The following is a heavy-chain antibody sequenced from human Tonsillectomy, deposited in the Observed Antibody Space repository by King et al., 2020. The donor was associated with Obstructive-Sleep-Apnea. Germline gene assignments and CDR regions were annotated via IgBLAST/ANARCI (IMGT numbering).Heavy chain of an antibody. Sequence: QLVQSGAEVKKPGASVKVSCKASGYTFTGYYMHWVRQAPGQGLEWMGWINPYSGGTYYAQNFQGRVTMTRDTSISTAYMELTRLRSDDTAVYYCATVAIATATYYFDLWGQGTLVTVSS. CDR1: GYTFTGYY. CDR3: ATVAIATATYYFDL. V-gene: IGHV1-2*02. CDR2: INPYSGGT. D-gene: IGHD4-17*01. J-gene: IGHJ4*02.